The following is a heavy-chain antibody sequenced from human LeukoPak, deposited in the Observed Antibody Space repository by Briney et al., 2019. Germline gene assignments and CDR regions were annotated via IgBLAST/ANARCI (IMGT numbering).Heavy chain of an antibody. CDR2: ISSGGSTI. V-gene: IGHV3-48*03. CDR3: ARGTTVVTPKAFDI. Sequence: PGGSLRLSCAASGFTFSSYEMNWVRQAPGKGLEWVSYISSGGSTILYADSVKGRFTISRDNAKNSLYLQMNSLRAEDTAVYYCARGTTVVTPKAFDIWGQGTMVTVSS. CDR1: GFTFSSYE. D-gene: IGHD4-23*01. J-gene: IGHJ3*02.